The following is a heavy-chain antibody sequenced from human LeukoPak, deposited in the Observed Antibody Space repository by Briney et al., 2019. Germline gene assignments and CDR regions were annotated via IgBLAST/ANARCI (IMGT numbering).Heavy chain of an antibody. V-gene: IGHV3-30*04. J-gene: IGHJ6*03. CDR3: ARVYTIPGSYYYYYYMDV. CDR2: ISYDGSNK. Sequence: GGSLRLSCAASGFTFSSYAMHWVRQAPGKGLEWVAVISYDGSNKYYADSVKGRFTISRDNAKNSLYLQMNSLRAEDTAVYYCARVYTIPGSYYYYYYMDVWGKGTTVTISS. CDR1: GFTFSSYA. D-gene: IGHD1-1*01.